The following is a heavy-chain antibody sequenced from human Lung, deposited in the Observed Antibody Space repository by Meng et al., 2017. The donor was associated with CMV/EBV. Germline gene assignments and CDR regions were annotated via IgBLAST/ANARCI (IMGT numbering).Heavy chain of an antibody. V-gene: IGHV4-4*02. CDR1: GDGSSGSAG. CDR3: ASFPPPGKQWLVTDY. J-gene: IGHJ4*02. D-gene: IGHD6-19*01. CDR2: PYHSGST. Sequence: GDGSSGSAGWCCVRHPPAKGLAWIGVPYHSGSTNYNRSLKNRVTRSVDKSTNQFSLKLSSVTAADTAVYYCASFPPPGKQWLVTDYWGQGTLVTVSS.